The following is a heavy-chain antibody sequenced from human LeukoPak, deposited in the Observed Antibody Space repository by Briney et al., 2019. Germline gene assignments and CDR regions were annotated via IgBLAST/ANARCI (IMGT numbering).Heavy chain of an antibody. V-gene: IGHV4-38-2*02. CDR1: GYSISSGYY. J-gene: IGHJ5*02. Sequence: SETLSLTCTVSGYSISSGYYWGWIRQPPGKGLEWIGSIYHSGSTYYNPSLKSRVAISVDTSKNQFSLKLSSVTAADTAVYYCASYSSSWYEGWFDPWGQGTLVTVSS. D-gene: IGHD6-13*01. CDR3: ASYSSSWYEGWFDP. CDR2: IYHSGST.